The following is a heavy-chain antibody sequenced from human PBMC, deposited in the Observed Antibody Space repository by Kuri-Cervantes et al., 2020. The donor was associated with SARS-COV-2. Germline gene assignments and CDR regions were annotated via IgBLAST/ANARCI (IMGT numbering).Heavy chain of an antibody. D-gene: IGHD2-2*02. J-gene: IGHJ3*02. V-gene: IGHV3-48*01. CDR3: AKVFQWFAVPAAIGAFDI. Sequence: GESLKISCAASGFIFSRYSMNWVRQAPGKGLEWVSYISSSSSTIYYIDSVKGRFTISRDNSKNTLYLQMNSLRAEDTAVYYCAKVFQWFAVPAAIGAFDIWGQGTMVTVSS. CDR2: ISSSSSTI. CDR1: GFIFSRYS.